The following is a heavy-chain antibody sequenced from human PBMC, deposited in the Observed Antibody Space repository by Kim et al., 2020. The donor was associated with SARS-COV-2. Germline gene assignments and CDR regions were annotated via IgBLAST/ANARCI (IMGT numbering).Heavy chain of an antibody. V-gene: IGHV3-43*02. CDR1: GFTFDDYA. J-gene: IGHJ4*02. D-gene: IGHD3-16*01. CDR3: AKDIGGSRWLQSEEGYFDY. CDR2: ISGDGGST. Sequence: GGSLRLSCAASGFTFDDYAMHWVRQAPGKGLEWVSLISGDGGSTYYADSVKGRFTISRDNSKNSLYLQMNSLRTEDTALYYCAKDIGGSRWLQSEEGYFDYWGQGTLVTVSS.